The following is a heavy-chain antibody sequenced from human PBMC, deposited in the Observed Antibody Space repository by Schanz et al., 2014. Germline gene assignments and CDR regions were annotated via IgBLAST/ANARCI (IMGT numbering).Heavy chain of an antibody. D-gene: IGHD6-19*01. CDR1: GFTISSYS. J-gene: IGHJ4*02. Sequence: EVHLVESGGGLVKRGGSLRLSCAASGFTISSYSMNWVRQAPGKGLEWVSSISSSGSYIYYADSVKGRFSISRYNAKNSLFLQMNRLRAEDTALYYCAIIGVMVAVAGTRADYWGQGTLVTVSS. CDR2: ISSSGSYI. CDR3: AIIGVMVAVAGTRADY. V-gene: IGHV3-21*01.